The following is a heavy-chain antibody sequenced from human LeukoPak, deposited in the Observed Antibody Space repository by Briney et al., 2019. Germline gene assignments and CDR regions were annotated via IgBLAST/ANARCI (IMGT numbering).Heavy chain of an antibody. D-gene: IGHD5-18*01. CDR1: GFTFSSYS. V-gene: IGHV3-21*01. CDR2: ISSSSRYI. Sequence: GGSLRLSCAASGFTFSSYSMKWVRQAPGKGREWGSPISSSSRYIYSAHSVHGRFTISRDNAKNSLYLQMNSLTDEDTATYYCVRAYSANAYGYGYWGQGTLVTVSS. CDR3: VRAYSANAYGYGY. J-gene: IGHJ4*02.